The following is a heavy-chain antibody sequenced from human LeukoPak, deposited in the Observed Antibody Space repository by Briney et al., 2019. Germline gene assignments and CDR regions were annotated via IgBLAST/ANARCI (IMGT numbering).Heavy chain of an antibody. D-gene: IGHD6-19*01. CDR3: ARARAGVAAVAGTEYFQH. J-gene: IGHJ1*01. Sequence: SETLSLTCTVSGGSISSYYWSWIRQPPGKGLEWIGYIYYSGSTNYNPSLKSRVTISVDTSKNQFSLKLSSVTAADTAVYYCARARAGVAAVAGTEYFQHWGQGTLVTVSS. CDR2: IYYSGST. CDR1: GGSISSYY. V-gene: IGHV4-59*08.